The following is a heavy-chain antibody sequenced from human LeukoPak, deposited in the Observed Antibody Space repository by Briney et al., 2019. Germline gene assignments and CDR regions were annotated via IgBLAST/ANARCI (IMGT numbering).Heavy chain of an antibody. J-gene: IGHJ4*02. CDR1: GFTFGSYG. D-gene: IGHD1-26*01. CDR3: AREQYSGSYYPVLAY. CDR2: IWYDGSNK. Sequence: PGGSLRLSCAASGFTFGSYGMHWVRQAPGKGLEWVAVIWYDGSNKYYADSVKGRLTISRDNSKNTLYLQMNSLRAEDTAVYYCAREQYSGSYYPVLAYWGQGTLVTVSS. V-gene: IGHV3-33*01.